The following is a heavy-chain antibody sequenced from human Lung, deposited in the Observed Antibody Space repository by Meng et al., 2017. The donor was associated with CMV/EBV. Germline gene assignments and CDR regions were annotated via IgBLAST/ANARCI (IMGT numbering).Heavy chain of an antibody. CDR2: VSWNSNRV. CDR3: VKDSGVGVPAPHRGFDH. J-gene: IGHJ4*02. CDR1: GFTFDDYA. Sequence: GGSLRLXCAASGFTFDDYAMHWVRQVPGKGLEWVSGVSWNSNRVGYADSVKGRFTISRDNSKNSLYLQMNSLRVEDTAFYKCVKDSGVGVPAPHRGFDHWXQGTXVTVSS. D-gene: IGHD2-2*01. V-gene: IGHV3-9*01.